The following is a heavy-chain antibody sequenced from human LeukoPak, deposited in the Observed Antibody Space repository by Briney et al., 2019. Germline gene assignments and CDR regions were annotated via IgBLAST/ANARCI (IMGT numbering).Heavy chain of an antibody. CDR3: ARDDVLLWFGGPGGPDY. Sequence: ASVKVSCKASGYTFTSYAMHWVRQAPGQRLEWMGWINAGNGNTKYSQKFQGRVTITRDTSASTAYMELSSLRSEDTAVYYCARDDVLLWFGGPGGPDYWGQGTLVTVSS. V-gene: IGHV1-3*01. CDR1: GYTFTSYA. J-gene: IGHJ4*02. D-gene: IGHD3-10*01. CDR2: INAGNGNT.